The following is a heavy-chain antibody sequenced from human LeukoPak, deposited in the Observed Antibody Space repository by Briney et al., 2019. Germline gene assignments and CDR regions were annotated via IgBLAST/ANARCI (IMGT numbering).Heavy chain of an antibody. CDR3: ATNMITFGGVIVNDY. V-gene: IGHV4-4*07. CDR2: IYTSGST. D-gene: IGHD3-16*02. CDR1: GGSISSYY. Sequence: SETLSLTCTVSGGSISSYYWSWIRQPAGKGLEWIGRIYTSGSTNYNPSLKSRVTMSVDTSKNQFSLKLTSVTAADTAVYYCATNMITFGGVIVNDYWGQGTLVTVSS. J-gene: IGHJ4*02.